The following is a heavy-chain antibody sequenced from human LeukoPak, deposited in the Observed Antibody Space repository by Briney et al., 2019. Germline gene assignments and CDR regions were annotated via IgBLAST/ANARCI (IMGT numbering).Heavy chain of an antibody. CDR2: INHSGST. CDR1: GGSFSGYY. J-gene: IGHJ4*02. D-gene: IGHD6-6*01. Sequence: KPSETLSLTCAVYGGSFSGYYWSWIRQPPGKGLEWIGEINHSGSTNYDPSLKSRVTISVDTSKNQFSLKLSSVTAADTAVYYCARGRGDSSSSYDSWGQGTLVTVSS. CDR3: ARGRGDSSSSYDS. V-gene: IGHV4-34*01.